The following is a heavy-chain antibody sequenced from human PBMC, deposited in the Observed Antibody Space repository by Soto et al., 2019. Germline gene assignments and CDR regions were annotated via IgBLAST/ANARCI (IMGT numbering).Heavy chain of an antibody. D-gene: IGHD2-15*01. CDR2: VNPSGGST. Sequence: ASVKVTCKASGYIFTAYSMHWVRQAPGQGLEWMGVVNPSGGSTNYAQKFQGRITMTRDTSTSTVYMDLSSLTSEDTAVYYCAREENCSDGICYSEYFQRWGQGTLVTVSS. V-gene: IGHV1-46*01. CDR1: GYIFTAYS. CDR3: AREENCSDGICYSEYFQR. J-gene: IGHJ1*01.